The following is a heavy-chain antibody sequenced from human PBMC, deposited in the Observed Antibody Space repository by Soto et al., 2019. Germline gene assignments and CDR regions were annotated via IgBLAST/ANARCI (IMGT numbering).Heavy chain of an antibody. CDR2: IKQDGSEK. Sequence: PGGSLRLSCAASGFTFSSYWMSWVRQAPGEGLEWVANIKQDGSEKYYVDSVKGRFTISRDNAKNSLYLQMNSLRAEDTAVYYCARDRGMDAFDIWGQGTMVTVSS. CDR1: GFTFSSYW. CDR3: ARDRGMDAFDI. V-gene: IGHV3-7*05. J-gene: IGHJ3*02.